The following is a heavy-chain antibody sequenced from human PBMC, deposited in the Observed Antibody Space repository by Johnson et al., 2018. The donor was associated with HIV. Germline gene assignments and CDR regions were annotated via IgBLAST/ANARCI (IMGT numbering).Heavy chain of an antibody. V-gene: IGHV3-30*02. CDR3: AKVYSSSVPAPGI. CDR1: GFTFSSYG. CDR2: ISYDGSNK. J-gene: IGHJ3*02. D-gene: IGHD6-6*01. Sequence: QEKLVESGGGVVQPGGSLRLSCAASGFTFSSYGMHWVRQAPGKGLEWVAFISYDGSNKYYADSVKGRFTISRDNSKNTLYLQMNSLRAEDTAVYYCAKVYSSSVPAPGIWGQGTMVTVSS.